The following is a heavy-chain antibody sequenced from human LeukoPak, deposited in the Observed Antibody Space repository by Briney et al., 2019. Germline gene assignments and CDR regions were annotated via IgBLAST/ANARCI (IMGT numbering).Heavy chain of an antibody. CDR3: VRGGYRGFDYEY. J-gene: IGHJ4*02. Sequence: GGTLRLSCAASGFTFSTYSMNWLRLAPGKGLEWVSSISPDSNYKYYVDSVKGRFTISRDNAKSSLYLQMNSLRAEDTAVYYCVRGGYRGFDYEYWGQGTLVTVSS. V-gene: IGHV3-21*01. CDR1: GFTFSTYS. CDR2: ISPDSNYK. D-gene: IGHD5-12*01.